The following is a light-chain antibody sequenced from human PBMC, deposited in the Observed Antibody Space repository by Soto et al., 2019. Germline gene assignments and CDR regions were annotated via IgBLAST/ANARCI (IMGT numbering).Light chain of an antibody. Sequence: AIQMTQSPSSLSASVGDRVTITCRASQGIKNDVAWYQQKPGKAPKLLFYAASSLQSGVPPRFSGSGSGTDFTLTISSLQPEDFATYYCLQDYNYPYTFGQGTKLEIK. CDR1: QGIKND. J-gene: IGKJ2*01. CDR3: LQDYNYPYT. V-gene: IGKV1-6*01. CDR2: AAS.